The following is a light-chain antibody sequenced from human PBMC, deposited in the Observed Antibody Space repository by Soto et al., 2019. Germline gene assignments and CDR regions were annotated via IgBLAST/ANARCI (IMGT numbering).Light chain of an antibody. CDR2: EGS. J-gene: IGLJ2*01. Sequence: QSALTQPASVSGSPGQSITISCTGTSSDVGSYNLVSWYQQHPGKAPKLMIYEGSKRPSGVSNRFSGSKSGNTASQTISGLQAEDEADYYCCSYAGSSTLVLGGGTQLTVL. V-gene: IGLV2-23*01. CDR3: CSYAGSSTLV. CDR1: SSDVGSYNL.